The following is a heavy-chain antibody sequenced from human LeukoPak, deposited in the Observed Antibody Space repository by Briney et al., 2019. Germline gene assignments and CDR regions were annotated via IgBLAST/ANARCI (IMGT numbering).Heavy chain of an antibody. Sequence: PGGSLRLSCAASGFTFSSYAMSWVRQAPGKGLEWVSAISGSGGSTYYADSVKGRFTVSRDNSKNTLYLQMNSLRAEDTAVYHCAKEIYYDSTGPQYWGQGTLVTVSS. CDR2: ISGSGGST. V-gene: IGHV3-23*01. CDR1: GFTFSSYA. J-gene: IGHJ4*02. CDR3: AKEIYYDSTGPQY. D-gene: IGHD3-22*01.